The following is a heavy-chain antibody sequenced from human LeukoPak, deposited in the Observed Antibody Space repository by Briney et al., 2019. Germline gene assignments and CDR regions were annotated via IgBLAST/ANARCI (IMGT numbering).Heavy chain of an antibody. J-gene: IGHJ4*02. Sequence: GASVKVSCKAFGGTFSKYSIGWVRQAPGQGLEWMGVIIPIFGTAHLAQKFQGRITIAADRSTSTVNMELSRLSSDDTAVYYCARHPFTSTWYKGFDYWGQGTLVTVSS. CDR1: GGTFSKYS. CDR2: IIPIFGTA. CDR3: ARHPFTSTWYKGFDY. V-gene: IGHV1-69*06. D-gene: IGHD6-13*01.